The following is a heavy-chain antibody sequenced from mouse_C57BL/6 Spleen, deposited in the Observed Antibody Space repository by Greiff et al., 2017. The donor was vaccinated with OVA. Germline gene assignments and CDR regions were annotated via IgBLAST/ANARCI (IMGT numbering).Heavy chain of an antibody. J-gene: IGHJ4*01. CDR1: GYTFTSYW. Sequence: VKLQQPGAELVKPGASVKLSCKASGYTFTSYWMHWVKQRPGQGLEWIGMIHPNSGSTNYNEKFKSKATLTVDKSSSTAYMQLSSLTSEDSAVYYCARDYSNAMDYWGQGTSVTVSS. V-gene: IGHV1-64*01. CDR3: ARDYSNAMDY. D-gene: IGHD2-5*01. CDR2: IHPNSGST.